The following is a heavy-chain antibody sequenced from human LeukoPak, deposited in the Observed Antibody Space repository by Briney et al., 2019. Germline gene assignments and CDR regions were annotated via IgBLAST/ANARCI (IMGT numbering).Heavy chain of an antibody. D-gene: IGHD4-17*01. J-gene: IGHJ4*02. V-gene: IGHV4-34*01. CDR3: ARFRGDYSIDY. Sequence: SETLSLTCAVYGGSFSVYYWSWIRQPPGKGLEWIGEINHSGSTNYNPSLKSRVTVSLDTSKNQFSLKLSSVTAADTAVYYCARFRGDYSIDYWGQGTLVTVSS. CDR1: GGSFSVYY. CDR2: INHSGST.